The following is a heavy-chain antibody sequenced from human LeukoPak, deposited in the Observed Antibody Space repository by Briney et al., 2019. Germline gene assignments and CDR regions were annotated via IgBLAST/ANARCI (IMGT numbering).Heavy chain of an antibody. CDR2: ISSSSSYI. CDR1: GFTFSSYS. J-gene: IGHJ3*02. CDR3: ARDARITMIVVVAGAFDI. Sequence: GGSLRLSCAASGFTFSSYSMNWVRQAPGKGLEWVSSISSSSSYIYYADSVKGRFTISRDNAKNSLYLQMNSLRAEDTAVYYCARDARITMIVVVAGAFDIWGQGTMVTVSS. D-gene: IGHD3-22*01. V-gene: IGHV3-21*01.